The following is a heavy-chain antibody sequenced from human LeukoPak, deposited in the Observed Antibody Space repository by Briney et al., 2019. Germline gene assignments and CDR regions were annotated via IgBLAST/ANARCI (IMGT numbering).Heavy chain of an antibody. J-gene: IGHJ4*02. D-gene: IGHD2-15*01. CDR3: ARTHPRARYCSGGSCYFFDY. Sequence: SETLSLTCAVYGGSFSGYYWSWIRQPPGKGLEWIGEINHSGSTNYNPSLKSRATISVDTSKNQFSLKLSSVTAADTAVYYCARTHPRARYCSGGSCYFFDYWGQGTLVTVSS. V-gene: IGHV4-34*01. CDR1: GGSFSGYY. CDR2: INHSGST.